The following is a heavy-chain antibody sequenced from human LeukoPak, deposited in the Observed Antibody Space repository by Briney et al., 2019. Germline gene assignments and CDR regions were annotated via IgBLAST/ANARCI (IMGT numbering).Heavy chain of an antibody. J-gene: IGHJ4*02. Sequence: GGSLRLSCAASGITFSTYSFNWVRQAPGKGLEWLSYISSSSNAIYYADSVKGRFTISRDNAKNSLYLQMNSLRAEDTAVYYCARDLDRYYGDYGSYWGQGTLVTVSS. V-gene: IGHV3-48*04. D-gene: IGHD4-17*01. CDR1: GITFSTYS. CDR3: ARDLDRYYGDYGSY. CDR2: ISSSSNAI.